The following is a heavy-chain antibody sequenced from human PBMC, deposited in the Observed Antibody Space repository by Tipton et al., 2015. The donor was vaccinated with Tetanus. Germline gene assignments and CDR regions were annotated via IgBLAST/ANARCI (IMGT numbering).Heavy chain of an antibody. CDR1: GGSFSLYY. Sequence: GLVKPSETLSLTCTVSGGSFSLYYWNWVRQSPGKGLEWIGEISHSGSSSYSPSLKSRVTISVDTSKNQFSLRLRSVAAADTAVYYCARGGRDAYNNPLGAFDVWGRGTTVTVSS. D-gene: IGHD5-24*01. CDR3: ARGGRDAYNNPLGAFDV. CDR2: ISHSGSS. J-gene: IGHJ3*01. V-gene: IGHV4-34*01.